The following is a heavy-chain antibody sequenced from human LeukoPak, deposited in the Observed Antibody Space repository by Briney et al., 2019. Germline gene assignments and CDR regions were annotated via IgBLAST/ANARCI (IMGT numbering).Heavy chain of an antibody. CDR2: ISVDGGIQ. CDR3: AKDVNSYCSGDCFDQ. Sequence: TGGSLRLSCAASGFTFSSYWMSWVRQAPGKGLEWVAFISVDGGIQNYADSVKGRFTISRDNSKDTVSLEMNNLRTEDTAVYYCAKDVNSYCSGDCFDQWGQGTLVTVSS. V-gene: IGHV3-30*02. J-gene: IGHJ5*02. CDR1: GFTFSSYW. D-gene: IGHD2-21*01.